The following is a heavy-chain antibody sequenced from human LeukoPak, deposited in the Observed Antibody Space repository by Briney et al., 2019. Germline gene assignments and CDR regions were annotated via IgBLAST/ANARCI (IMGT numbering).Heavy chain of an antibody. CDR1: GGSFSGYY. Sequence: PSETLSLTCAVYGGSFSGYYWSWIRQPAGKGLEWIGRIYTSGSTNYNPSLKSRVTMSVDTSKNQFSLKLSSVTAADTAVYYCARGPGGYDFWSITGAFDIWGQGTMVTVSS. D-gene: IGHD3-3*01. J-gene: IGHJ3*02. CDR2: IYTSGST. CDR3: ARGPGGYDFWSITGAFDI. V-gene: IGHV4-59*10.